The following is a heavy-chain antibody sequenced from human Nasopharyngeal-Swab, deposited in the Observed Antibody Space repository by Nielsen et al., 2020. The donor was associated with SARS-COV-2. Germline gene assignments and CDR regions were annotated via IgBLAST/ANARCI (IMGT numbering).Heavy chain of an antibody. CDR1: GGSFSGYY. Sequence: SETLSLTCAVYGGSFSGYYWSWIRQPPGKGLEWIGEINHSGSTNYNPSLKSRVTISVDTSRNQFSLKLSSVTAADTAVYYCARAKGYYDSSGYYYYYYMDVWGKGTTVTVSS. CDR3: ARAKGYYDSSGYYYYYYMDV. J-gene: IGHJ6*03. V-gene: IGHV4-34*01. CDR2: INHSGST. D-gene: IGHD3-22*01.